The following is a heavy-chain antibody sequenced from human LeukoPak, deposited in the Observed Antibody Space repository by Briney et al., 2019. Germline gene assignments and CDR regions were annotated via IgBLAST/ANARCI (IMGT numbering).Heavy chain of an antibody. J-gene: IGHJ6*04. Sequence: SETLSLTCTVSGYSISSGYYWGWIRQPPGKGLEWIGEINHSGSTNYNPSLKSRVTISVDTSKNQFSLNLRAVTAADTAVYYCARDNEESSPFYYMDVWGKGTTVTVSS. CDR2: INHSGST. D-gene: IGHD3-10*01. V-gene: IGHV4-38-2*02. CDR1: GYSISSGYY. CDR3: ARDNEESSPFYYMDV.